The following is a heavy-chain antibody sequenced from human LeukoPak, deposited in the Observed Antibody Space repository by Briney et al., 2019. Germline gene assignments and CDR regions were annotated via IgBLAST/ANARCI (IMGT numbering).Heavy chain of an antibody. D-gene: IGHD2-15*01. CDR2: IYHSGST. J-gene: IGHJ4*02. CDR3: ARAGGSSDY. CDR1: GGSISSSNW. Sequence: SSGTLSLTCGVSGGSISSSNWWTWVRQPPGKGLEWIGEIYHSGSTNYNPSLKSRVTISVDKSKNQFSLKLSSVTAADTAIYYGARAGGSSDYWGQGTLVTVSS. V-gene: IGHV4-4*02.